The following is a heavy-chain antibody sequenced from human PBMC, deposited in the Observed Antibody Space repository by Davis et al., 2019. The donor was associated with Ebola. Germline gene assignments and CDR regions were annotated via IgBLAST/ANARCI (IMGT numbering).Heavy chain of an antibody. D-gene: IGHD5-12*01. CDR2: IWYDGSKK. J-gene: IGHJ3*02. CDR1: GFTFRQYA. CDR3: ARDAHDYDAFDI. Sequence: PGGSLRLSCAASGFTFRQYAMSWVRQAPGKGLEWVAVIWYDGSKKYYADSVKGRFTISIDNSKNNLYLQMNSLRAEDTAVYYCARDAHDYDAFDIWGQGTMVTVSS. V-gene: IGHV3-33*08.